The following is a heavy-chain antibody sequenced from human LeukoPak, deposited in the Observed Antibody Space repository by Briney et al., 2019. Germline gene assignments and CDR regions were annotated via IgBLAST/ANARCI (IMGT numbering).Heavy chain of an antibody. CDR2: IYIGGGT. CDR1: GFTVTSND. Sequence: GGSLRLSCEASGFTVTSNDMSWVCQAPGKGLEWVSVIYIGGGTDYADSVKGRFTISRDNSKNTLYLQMNSLRAEDTAVYYCARGPRGFDPWGQGTLVTVSS. CDR3: ARGPRGFDP. J-gene: IGHJ5*02. V-gene: IGHV3-53*01.